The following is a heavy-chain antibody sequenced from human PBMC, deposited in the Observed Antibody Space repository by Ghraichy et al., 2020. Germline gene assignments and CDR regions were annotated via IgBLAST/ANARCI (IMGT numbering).Heavy chain of an antibody. D-gene: IGHD6-19*01. CDR2: ISSSSSYI. CDR1: GFTFSSYS. V-gene: IGHV3-21*01. Sequence: LSLTCAASGFTFSSYSMNWVRQAPGKGLEWVSSISSSSSYIYYADSVKGRFTISRDNAKNSLYLQMNSLRAEDTAVYYCARVPAVAGPIDYWGQGTLVTVSS. J-gene: IGHJ4*02. CDR3: ARVPAVAGPIDY.